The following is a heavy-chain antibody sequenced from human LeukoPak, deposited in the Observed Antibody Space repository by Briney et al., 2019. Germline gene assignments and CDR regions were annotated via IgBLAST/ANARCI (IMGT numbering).Heavy chain of an antibody. Sequence: GGSLRLSCAASGFTLSSYEMHWVRQAPGKGLEWVSYISSSDSTIYYADSVKGRFTISRDNAKNSLYLQMNSLRAEDTAVYYCARDRIVSDYWGQGTLVTVSS. J-gene: IGHJ4*02. V-gene: IGHV3-48*03. CDR1: GFTLSSYE. CDR3: ARDRIVSDY. CDR2: ISSSDSTI. D-gene: IGHD2-15*01.